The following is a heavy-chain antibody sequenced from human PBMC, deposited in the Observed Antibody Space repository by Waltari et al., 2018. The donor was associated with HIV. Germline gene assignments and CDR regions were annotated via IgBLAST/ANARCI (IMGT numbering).Heavy chain of an antibody. D-gene: IGHD3-3*01. Sequence: QVQLVQSGAEVKKPGASVKVSCKASGYTFTSYDINWVRQATGQGLEWMGWMNPNSGNTGYAQKFQGRVTMTRNTSISTAYMELSSLRSEDTAVYYCARPADDFWSGYYYGGMDVWGQGTTVTVSS. CDR1: GYTFTSYD. CDR3: ARPADDFWSGYYYGGMDV. V-gene: IGHV1-8*01. CDR2: MNPNSGNT. J-gene: IGHJ6*02.